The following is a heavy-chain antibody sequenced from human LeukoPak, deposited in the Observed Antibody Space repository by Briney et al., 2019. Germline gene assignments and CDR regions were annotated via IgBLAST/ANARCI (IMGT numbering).Heavy chain of an antibody. V-gene: IGHV4-34*01. CDR2: INHSGST. Sequence: SETLSLTCAVYGGSFSGYYWSWIRQPPGKGLEWIGEINHSGSTNHNPSLKSRVTISVDTSKNQFSLKLSSVTAADTAVYYCARAVTPTIRIDYWGQGTLVTVSS. CDR3: ARAVTPTIRIDY. J-gene: IGHJ4*02. D-gene: IGHD5-24*01. CDR1: GGSFSGYY.